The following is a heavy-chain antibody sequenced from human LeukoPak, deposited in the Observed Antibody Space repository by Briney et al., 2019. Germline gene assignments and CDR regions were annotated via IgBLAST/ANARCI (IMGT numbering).Heavy chain of an antibody. V-gene: IGHV3-21*01. CDR3: AFYGSGSYYNVFDAFDI. CDR1: GFTFSSYS. D-gene: IGHD3-10*01. CDR2: ISSSSSYL. Sequence: PGGSLRLSCAASGFTFSSYSMNWVRQAPGKGLEWVSSISSSSSYLYYADSLKGRFTISRDNAKNSLYLQINSLRAEDTAVYYCAFYGSGSYYNVFDAFDIWGQGTMVTVSS. J-gene: IGHJ3*02.